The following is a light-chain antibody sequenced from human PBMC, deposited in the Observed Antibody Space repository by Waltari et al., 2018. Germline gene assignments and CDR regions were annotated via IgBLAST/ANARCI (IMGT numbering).Light chain of an antibody. CDR1: TSDIGTYNL. J-gene: IGLJ3*02. CDR3: CSYGGASLRV. CDR2: EVN. V-gene: IGLV2-23*02. Sequence: QSALTQPAPVSGSPGQSITISCTGTTSDIGTYNLVSWYQQHPGEVPKLIIYEVNKRPSGVSNRFSGSKSGNTASLTISGLQPEDEADYYCCSYGGASLRVFGGGTKVTVL.